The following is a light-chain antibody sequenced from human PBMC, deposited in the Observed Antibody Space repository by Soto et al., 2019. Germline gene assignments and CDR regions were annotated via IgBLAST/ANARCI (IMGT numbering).Light chain of an antibody. CDR1: SRDVGGYNY. CDR2: EVS. CDR3: SSYVSYSTFVV. Sequence: QSVLTQPASVSGSPGQSITISCTGTSRDVGGYNYVSWHQQHPGKAPKVIITEVSNRPSGVSDRFSGSKSGNTASLTISGLQAEDAADYYCSSYVSYSTFVVFGGGTKLTVL. V-gene: IGLV2-14*01. J-gene: IGLJ2*01.